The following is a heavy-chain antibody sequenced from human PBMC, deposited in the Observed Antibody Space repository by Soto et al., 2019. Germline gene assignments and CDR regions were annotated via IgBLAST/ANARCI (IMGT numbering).Heavy chain of an antibody. V-gene: IGHV1-2*04. CDR3: ARDQGLSHAHAAFDM. J-gene: IGHJ3*02. Sequence: ASVKVSCKASGYTFTGYYMHWVRQAPGQGLEWMGWINPNSGGTNYAQKFQGWVTMSRDTSISTAYMELSRLRSDDTAVYYCARDQGLSHAHAAFDMWGQGTVVTVSS. CDR2: INPNSGGT. D-gene: IGHD2-2*01. CDR1: GYTFTGYY.